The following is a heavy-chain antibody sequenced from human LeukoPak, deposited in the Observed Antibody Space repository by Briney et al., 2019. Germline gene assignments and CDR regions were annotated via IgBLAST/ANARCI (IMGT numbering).Heavy chain of an antibody. V-gene: IGHV3-21*01. D-gene: IGHD3-16*01. CDR1: GFTFSSYS. J-gene: IGHJ3*02. Sequence: GGSLRLSCAASGFTFSSYSMNWVRQAPGKGLEWVSSISSSSSYIYYADSVKGRFTISRDNAKNSLYLQMNSLRAEDTAGYYCARVRMIGHAFDIWGQGPMVTVSS. CDR2: ISSSSSYI. CDR3: ARVRMIGHAFDI.